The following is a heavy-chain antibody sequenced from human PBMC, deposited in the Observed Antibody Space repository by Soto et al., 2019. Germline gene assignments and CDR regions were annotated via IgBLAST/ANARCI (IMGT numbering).Heavy chain of an antibody. CDR2: IYNSGST. Sequence: QVQLQESGPGLVKPSETLSLTCTGAGGSISVYYWSWIRQPPGKGLEWIGYIYNSGSTNSNPSLKRRVTLSVETSKNQCALNLSSVAAADTAVYYCARVLSGVVDHHFDYWGQGTLVTVSS. V-gene: IGHV4-59*01. J-gene: IGHJ4*02. D-gene: IGHD3-10*02. CDR3: ARVLSGVVDHHFDY. CDR1: GGSISVYY.